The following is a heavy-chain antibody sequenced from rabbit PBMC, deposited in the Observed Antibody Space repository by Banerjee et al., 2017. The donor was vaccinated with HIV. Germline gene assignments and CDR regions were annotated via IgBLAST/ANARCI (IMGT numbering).Heavy chain of an antibody. CDR1: GFSFSSNA. Sequence: QSLEESGGDLVKPGASLTLTCTASGFSFSSNAMCWVRQAPGKGPEWIACIYVGSSGSAYYASWAKGRFTISKPSSTTVTLQMTSLTVADTATYFCARDGGDGDYGYASNLWGPGTLVTV. J-gene: IGHJ6*01. V-gene: IGHV1S40*01. CDR2: IYVGSSGSA. D-gene: IGHD6-1*01. CDR3: ARDGGDGDYGYASNL.